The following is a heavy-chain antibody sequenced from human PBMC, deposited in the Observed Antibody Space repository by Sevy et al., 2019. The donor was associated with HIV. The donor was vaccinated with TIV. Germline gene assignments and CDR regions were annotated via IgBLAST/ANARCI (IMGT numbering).Heavy chain of an antibody. J-gene: IGHJ5*02. CDR2: IIPIFGTA. Sequence: ASVKVSCKASGGTFSSYAISWVRQAPGQGLEWMGGIIPIFGTANYAQKFQGRVTITADESTSTAYMELSSLGSEDTAVYYCARERYGSGSYPWFDPWGQGTLVTVSS. CDR1: GGTFSSYA. V-gene: IGHV1-69*13. CDR3: ARERYGSGSYPWFDP. D-gene: IGHD3-10*01.